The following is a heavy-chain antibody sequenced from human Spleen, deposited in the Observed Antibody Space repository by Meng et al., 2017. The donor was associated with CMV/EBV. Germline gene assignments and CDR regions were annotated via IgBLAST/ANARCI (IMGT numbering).Heavy chain of an antibody. D-gene: IGHD1-26*01. CDR2: INPHGDVT. CDR1: GFTCTGYY. Sequence: ASGFTCTGYYIHWVRQAPGQGLEWVGWINPHGDVTKYGQQFQGRVTMTRDTSTSSAYMELASLRSDDTAVYFCTRRPLGSTNPFDSWGQGTLVTVSS. CDR3: TRRPLGSTNPFDS. V-gene: IGHV1-2*02. J-gene: IGHJ4*02.